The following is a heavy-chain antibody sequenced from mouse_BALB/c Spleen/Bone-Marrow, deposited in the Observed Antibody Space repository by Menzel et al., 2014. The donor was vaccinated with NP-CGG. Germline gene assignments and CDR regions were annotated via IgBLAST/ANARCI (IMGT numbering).Heavy chain of an antibody. CDR2: INPGSGST. V-gene: IGHV1-54*01. Sequence: ESGAELVRPGTSVKVSCKASGYAFTNYLIEWVKRRPGQGLEWIGVINPGSGSTNFNENFKGKATLTADKSSSTAYMQLSSLTSDDSAVYFCARRLTGTSAMDYWGQGTSVTVSS. CDR3: ARRLTGTSAMDY. CDR1: GYAFTNYL. J-gene: IGHJ4*01. D-gene: IGHD4-1*01.